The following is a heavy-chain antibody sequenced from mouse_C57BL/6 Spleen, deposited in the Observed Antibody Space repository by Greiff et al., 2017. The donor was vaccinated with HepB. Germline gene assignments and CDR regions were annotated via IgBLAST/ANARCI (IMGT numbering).Heavy chain of an antibody. V-gene: IGHV2-5*01. CDR1: GFSLTSYG. CDR3: DNYGSEYNAMDY. J-gene: IGHJ4*01. CDR2: IWRGGST. D-gene: IGHD1-1*01. Sequence: QVQLQQSGPGLVQPSQSLSITCTVSGFSLTSYGVHWVRQSPGKGLEWLGVIWRGGSTDYNASFMSRLSITKDNSKSQVFFKMNSLQADDTAIYYCDNYGSEYNAMDYWGQGTSVTVSS.